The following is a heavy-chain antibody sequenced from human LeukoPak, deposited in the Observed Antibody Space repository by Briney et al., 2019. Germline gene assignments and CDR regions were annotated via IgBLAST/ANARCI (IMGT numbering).Heavy chain of an antibody. CDR1: GFTLSSYA. J-gene: IGHJ4*02. CDR3: AKSAAYTNSWYVDY. Sequence: GGSLRLSCVASGFTLSSYAMSWVRQAPGKGMEWVAATSSSDSGKYHADSVRGRFTISRDNSKNTVYLQMNSLRAEDTAVYYCAKSAAYTNSWYVDYWGQGTLVTVSS. D-gene: IGHD6-13*01. V-gene: IGHV3-23*01. CDR2: TSSSDSGK.